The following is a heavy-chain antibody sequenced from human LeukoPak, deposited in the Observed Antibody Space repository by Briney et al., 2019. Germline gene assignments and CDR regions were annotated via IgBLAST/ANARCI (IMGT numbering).Heavy chain of an antibody. D-gene: IGHD4-17*01. Sequence: PGGSLRLSCAASGFTFDDHTMYWFRQTPGKGLEWVSLINWDGGVTYYMDSVKGRFTISRDNSKNSLYLQMISLRTEDTAMYYCAKATATVTTLSAFDYWGRGTLVTVSS. CDR3: AKATATVTTLSAFDY. J-gene: IGHJ4*02. V-gene: IGHV3-43*01. CDR1: GFTFDDHT. CDR2: INWDGGVT.